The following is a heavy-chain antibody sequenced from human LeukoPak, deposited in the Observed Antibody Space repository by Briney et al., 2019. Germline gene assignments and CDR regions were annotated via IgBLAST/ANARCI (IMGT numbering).Heavy chain of an antibody. J-gene: IGHJ5*02. V-gene: IGHV3-64*01. CDR1: GFTFSSYA. CDR2: ISSDGGST. Sequence: GGSLRLSCAASGFTFSSYAMHWVRQAPGKGLEYVSAISSDGGSTYYANSVKGRFTISRDSSKNTLYLQMGSLTAEDMAVYYCATVIGDSWGQGTLVTVSS. D-gene: IGHD7-27*01. CDR3: ATVIGDS.